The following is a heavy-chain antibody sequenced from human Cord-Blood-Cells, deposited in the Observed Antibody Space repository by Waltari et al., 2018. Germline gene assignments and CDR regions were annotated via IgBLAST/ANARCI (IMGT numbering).Heavy chain of an antibody. CDR2: IIPIFGTA. D-gene: IGHD2-15*01. V-gene: IGHV1-69*01. CDR1: GGTFSSYA. CDR3: ARTGRGYCSGGSCYNWFDP. J-gene: IGHJ5*02. Sequence: QVQLVQSGAEVKKPGSSVKVSCKASGGTFSSYAISWVRQAPGQGLEWMGGIIPIFGTANDAQKVQGRVTITADESTSTAYMELSSLRSEDTAVYYCARTGRGYCSGGSCYNWFDPWGQGTLVTVSS.